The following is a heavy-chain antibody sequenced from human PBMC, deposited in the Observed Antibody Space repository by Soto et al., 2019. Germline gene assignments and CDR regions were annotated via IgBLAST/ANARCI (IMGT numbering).Heavy chain of an antibody. J-gene: IGHJ6*03. CDR3: AKYGAYDFWSGFPSSYYYYMDV. V-gene: IGHV3-23*01. Sequence: AGGSLRLSCAASGFTFSSYAMSWVRQAPGKGLEWVSAISGSGGSTYYADSVKGRFTISRDNSKNTLYLQMNSLRAEDTAVYYCAKYGAYDFWSGFPSSYYYYMDVWGKGTTVTVSS. CDR2: ISGSGGST. CDR1: GFTFSSYA. D-gene: IGHD3-3*01.